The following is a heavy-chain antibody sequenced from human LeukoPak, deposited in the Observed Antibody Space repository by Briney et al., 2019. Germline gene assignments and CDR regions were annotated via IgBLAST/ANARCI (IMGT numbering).Heavy chain of an antibody. J-gene: IGHJ4*02. V-gene: IGHV5-51*01. Sequence: GESLKISCKGSGYSFTSYWIGWVRQMPGKGLEWMGIIYPGDSDTRYSPSFQGQVTISADKSISTAYLQWSSLKASDTAMYYCARGPNYYYGSGTQGGHFDYWGRGTLVTVSS. D-gene: IGHD3-10*01. CDR2: IYPGDSDT. CDR3: ARGPNYYYGSGTQGGHFDY. CDR1: GYSFTSYW.